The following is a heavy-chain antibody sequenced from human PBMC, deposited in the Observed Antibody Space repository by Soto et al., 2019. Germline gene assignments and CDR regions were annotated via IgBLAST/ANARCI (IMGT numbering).Heavy chain of an antibody. J-gene: IGHJ4*02. V-gene: IGHV3-23*01. CDR1: GFTFSNYA. D-gene: IGHD3-16*02. CDR2: ITNGGGST. CDR3: AKESFPRYDY. Sequence: GGSLRLSCAASGFTFSNYAMTWVRQAPGEGLEWVSVITNGGGSTYYADSVKGRFTISRDNSKNTLFVQMNSLRAEDTAVYYCAKESFPRYDYWGQGTLVTVSS.